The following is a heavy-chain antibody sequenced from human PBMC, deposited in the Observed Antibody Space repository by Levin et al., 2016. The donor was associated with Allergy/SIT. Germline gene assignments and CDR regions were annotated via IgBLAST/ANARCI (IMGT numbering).Heavy chain of an antibody. CDR2: ISAYNGNT. J-gene: IGHJ6*02. Sequence: ASVKVSCKASGYTFTSYGISWVRQAPGQGLEWMGWISAYNGNTNYAQKLQGRVTMTTDTSTSTAYMELRSLRSDDTAVYYCARGKAALNYYYGMDVWGQGTTVTVSS. CDR3: ARGKAALNYYYGMDV. CDR1: GYTFTSYG. V-gene: IGHV1-18*01. D-gene: IGHD6-6*01.